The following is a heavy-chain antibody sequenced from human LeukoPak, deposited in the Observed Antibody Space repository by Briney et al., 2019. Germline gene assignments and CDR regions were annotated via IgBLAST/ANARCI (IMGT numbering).Heavy chain of an antibody. CDR3: ARDIFRPTVVTPQLAQLDY. D-gene: IGHD4-23*01. V-gene: IGHV1-46*01. CDR1: GYTFTGYY. Sequence: ASVKVSCKASGYTFTGYYIHWVRQAPGQGLEWLGMINPRGGYTRFAQKFEGRITMTSDTSTSTVYVELRSLRSDDTAVYYCARDIFRPTVVTPQLAQLDYWGQGTLVTVSS. J-gene: IGHJ4*02. CDR2: INPRGGYT.